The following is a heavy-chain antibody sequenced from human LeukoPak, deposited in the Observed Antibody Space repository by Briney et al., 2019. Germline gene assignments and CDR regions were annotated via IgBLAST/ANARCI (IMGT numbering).Heavy chain of an antibody. CDR3: AAADTSFGYFDY. D-gene: IGHD6-19*01. CDR2: IIPIFGTA. CDR1: GGTFSSYA. J-gene: IGHJ4*02. V-gene: IGHV1-69*13. Sequence: SVKVSCKASGGTFSSYAISWVRQAPGQGLEWMGGIIPIFGTANYAQKFQGRVTITADESTSTAYMELSSLRSEDTAVYYCAAADTSFGYFDYWGQGTLVTVSS.